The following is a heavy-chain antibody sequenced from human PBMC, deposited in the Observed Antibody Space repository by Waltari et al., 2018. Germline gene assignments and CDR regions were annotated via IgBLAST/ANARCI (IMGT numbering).Heavy chain of an antibody. V-gene: IGHV3-74*01. J-gene: IGHJ1*01. Sequence: EVRLVESGGGLVQPGGSLRLSCAASGFPVRSYWMHWVRQAPGKGPMWVSRINEDGSSTAYGDSVKGRFTISRDNAKNTLYLQMNSLRAEDTALYYCTRPLSNGDYDFQHWGQGTLVTVSS. CDR3: TRPLSNGDYDFQH. CDR2: INEDGSST. D-gene: IGHD4-17*01. CDR1: GFPVRSYW.